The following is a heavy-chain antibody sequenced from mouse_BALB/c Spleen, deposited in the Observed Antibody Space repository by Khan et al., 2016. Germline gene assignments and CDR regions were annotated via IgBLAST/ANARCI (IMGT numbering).Heavy chain of an antibody. J-gene: IGHJ3*01. D-gene: IGHD2-4*01. CDR2: IDPANGNT. CDR1: GFNIKDTY. CDR3: ARSPCDHDVGFAH. V-gene: IGHV14-3*02. Sequence: VQLKESGAELVKPGASVKLSCTASGFNIKDTYMHWVKQRPEQGLEWIGRIDPANGNTKYDPKFQGKATTTADTSSNTAYMRLSSLTAEDTAVCYCARSPCDHDVGFAHWRQGTPVTVSS.